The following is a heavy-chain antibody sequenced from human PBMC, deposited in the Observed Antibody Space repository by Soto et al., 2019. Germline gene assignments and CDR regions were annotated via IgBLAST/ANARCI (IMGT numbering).Heavy chain of an antibody. V-gene: IGHV3-23*01. D-gene: IGHD2-2*01. CDR3: AGVVVPAAMPSYFDY. CDR1: GFTFSSYA. Sequence: EVQLLESGGGLVQPGGSLRLSCAASGFTFSSYAMSWVRQAPGKGLEWVSAISGSGGSTYYADSVKGRFTISSDNSKNTLYLQMNSLRAEDTAVYYCAGVVVPAAMPSYFDYWGQGTLVTVSS. CDR2: ISGSGGST. J-gene: IGHJ4*02.